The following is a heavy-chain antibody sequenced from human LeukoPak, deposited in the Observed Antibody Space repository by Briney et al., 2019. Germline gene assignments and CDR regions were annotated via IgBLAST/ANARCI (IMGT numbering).Heavy chain of an antibody. D-gene: IGHD2-15*01. CDR2: INHSGST. Sequence: SETLSLTCAVYGGPFSGYYYNWVRQPPGKGLEWIGEINHSGSTNDYNPSLKNRVTISVDTSKNQFSLNLSSVTAADTAVYYCARGHCSGGSRYFFDYWGQGTLVTVSS. V-gene: IGHV4-34*01. CDR3: ARGHCSGGSRYFFDY. J-gene: IGHJ4*02. CDR1: GGPFSGYY.